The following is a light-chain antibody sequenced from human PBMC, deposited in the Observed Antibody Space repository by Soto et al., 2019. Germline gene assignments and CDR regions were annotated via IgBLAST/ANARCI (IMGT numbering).Light chain of an antibody. CDR2: DVS. V-gene: IGLV2-11*01. J-gene: IGLJ3*02. CDR1: RSDVGGYNF. CDR3: CSYAGSYTLWV. Sequence: HSALTQPRSVSGSPGQSVTISGTGTRSDVGGYNFVSWYQQYPGKATKLIIYDVSKRPSGVPDRFSGYKSGNTASLTISGLQAEDEADYYCCSYAGSYTLWVFGGGTKVTVL.